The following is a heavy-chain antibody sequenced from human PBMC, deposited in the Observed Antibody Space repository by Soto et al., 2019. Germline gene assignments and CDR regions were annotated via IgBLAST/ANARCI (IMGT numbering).Heavy chain of an antibody. V-gene: IGHV3-74*01. CDR2: INSDWSST. D-gene: IGHD6-13*01. Sequence: PGGSLRLSWAASGFTFSSYWMHWVRQAPGKGLVWVSRINSDWSSTSYADSVKGRFTISRDNAKNTLYLQMNSLRAEDTAVYFCAREVYSSSWYSAFDIWGQGKMVTVSS. J-gene: IGHJ3*02. CDR3: AREVYSSSWYSAFDI. CDR1: GFTFSSYW.